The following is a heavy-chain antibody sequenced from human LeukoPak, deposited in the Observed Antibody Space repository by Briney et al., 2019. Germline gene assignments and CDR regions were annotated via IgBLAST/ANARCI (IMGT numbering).Heavy chain of an antibody. Sequence: TGGSLRLSCGASGLTVSSYAMSWVRQAPGKGLEWVSTIIGSAVNTYYADSVKGRFTISRDDSKNTVYLQMNSLRAEDTAVYSCAKYTSGTSYRGLDQWGQGTPVTVSS. D-gene: IGHD3-10*01. CDR2: IIGSAVNT. CDR3: AKYTSGTSYRGLDQ. V-gene: IGHV3-23*01. CDR1: GLTVSSYA. J-gene: IGHJ4*02.